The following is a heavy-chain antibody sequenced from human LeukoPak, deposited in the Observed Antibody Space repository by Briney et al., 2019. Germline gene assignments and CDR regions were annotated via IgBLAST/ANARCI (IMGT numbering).Heavy chain of an antibody. J-gene: IGHJ4*02. Sequence: PSETLSLTCTVSGYSISSGYYWGWIRQPPGKGLEWIGSIYHSGSTYYNPSLKSRVTISVDTSKNQFSLKLSSVTAADTAVYYCARRLVVVTGYYFDYWGQGTLVTVSS. D-gene: IGHD2-15*01. V-gene: IGHV4-38-2*02. CDR1: GYSISSGYY. CDR3: ARRLVVVTGYYFDY. CDR2: IYHSGST.